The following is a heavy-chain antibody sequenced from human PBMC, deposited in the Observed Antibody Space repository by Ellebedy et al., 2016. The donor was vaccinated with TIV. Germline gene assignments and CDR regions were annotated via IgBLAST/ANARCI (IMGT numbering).Heavy chain of an antibody. CDR2: IKEDGSEK. Sequence: GESLKIPCAAPGFTLSNYWMSWVRQPPGKGLEWVANIKEDGSEKYYVDSVKGRFTISRDNAKNSLDLQMNSLRAEDTAVYYCATPGHYWGRGTLVTVSS. V-gene: IGHV3-7*03. J-gene: IGHJ4*02. CDR1: GFTLSNYW. CDR3: ATPGHY.